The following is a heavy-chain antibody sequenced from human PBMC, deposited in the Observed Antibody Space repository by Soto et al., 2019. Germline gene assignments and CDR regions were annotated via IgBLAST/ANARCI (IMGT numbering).Heavy chain of an antibody. CDR1: GFTFGEYA. Sequence: PGGSLRLSCAASGFTFGEYAMHWVRRAPGKFLEWVSSITWNSRTIGYADSVKGRFTISRDNARNALFLQMNSLRPEDSALYYCATDWEAVCGNGDFDMWGQGTLVTVSS. CDR3: ATDWEAVCGNGDFDM. J-gene: IGHJ3*02. CDR2: ITWNSRTI. V-gene: IGHV3-9*01. D-gene: IGHD6-19*01.